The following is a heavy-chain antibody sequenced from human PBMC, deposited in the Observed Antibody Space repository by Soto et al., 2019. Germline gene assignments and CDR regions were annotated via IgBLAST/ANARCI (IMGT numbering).Heavy chain of an antibody. Sequence: SQTLSLTCAISGYSVSSNSAAWNWIRQSPSRGLEWLGRTYYRSKWYNDYAVSVKSRITINPDTSKNQFSLQLNSVTPEDTAVYYCARDPAAYHLAAAGFDYWGQGTLVTVSS. V-gene: IGHV6-1*01. D-gene: IGHD6-13*01. CDR2: TYYRSKWYN. CDR1: GYSVSSNSAA. CDR3: ARDPAAYHLAAAGFDY. J-gene: IGHJ4*02.